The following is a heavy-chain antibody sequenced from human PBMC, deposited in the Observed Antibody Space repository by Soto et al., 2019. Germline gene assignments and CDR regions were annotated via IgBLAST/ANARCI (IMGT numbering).Heavy chain of an antibody. D-gene: IGHD3-3*01. CDR1: GFTFSSYA. Sequence: GGSLRLSCAASGFTFSSYAMSWVRQAPGKGLEWVSAISGSGGSTYYADSVKGRFTISRDNSKNTLYLQMNSLRAEDTAVYYCAKDYLYYDFWSGSFDYWGQGTLVTVSS. CDR3: AKDYLYYDFWSGSFDY. CDR2: ISGSGGST. J-gene: IGHJ4*02. V-gene: IGHV3-23*01.